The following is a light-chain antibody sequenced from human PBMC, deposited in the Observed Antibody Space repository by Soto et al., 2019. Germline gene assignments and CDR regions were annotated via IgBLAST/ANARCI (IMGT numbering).Light chain of an antibody. V-gene: IGLV2-14*01. CDR3: SSYTSSSSVV. Sequence: QSALTQPASVSGSPGQSITISCTGTSSDVGGYNYVSWYQQHPGKAPKLIIYDVSNRPSGVSNRFSGSKSGNTASLTISGLQAEDEADYYCSSYTSSSSVVFGGGTKHRP. CDR2: DVS. J-gene: IGLJ2*01. CDR1: SSDVGGYNY.